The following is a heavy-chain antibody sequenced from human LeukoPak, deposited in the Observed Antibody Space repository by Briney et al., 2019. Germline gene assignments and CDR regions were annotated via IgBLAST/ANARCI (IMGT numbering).Heavy chain of an antibody. D-gene: IGHD1-20*01. Sequence: SEILSLTCTVSADSISTYYWIWIRLAPGPGLEWIGNLSTSGDTDYNPSLKSRVTISMDTSKNQVSLKLSSVTAADTAVYFCACAPNWNFFDYWGQGILVTVSS. CDR2: LSTSGDT. J-gene: IGHJ4*02. V-gene: IGHV4-4*09. CDR1: ADSISTYY. CDR3: ACAPNWNFFDY.